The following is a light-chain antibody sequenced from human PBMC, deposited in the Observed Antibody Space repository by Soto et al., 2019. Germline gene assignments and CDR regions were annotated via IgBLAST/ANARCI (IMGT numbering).Light chain of an antibody. V-gene: IGLV2-14*01. J-gene: IGLJ3*02. Sequence: QAVVTQPASVSGSLGQSITISCTGTSSDVGGYNYVSWYQQHPGKVPKLMIYEVHNRPSGVSNRFSGSKSANTASLTISGLQADDEADYYCSSFTSSSTQVFGGGTQLTVL. CDR3: SSFTSSSTQV. CDR1: SSDVGGYNY. CDR2: EVH.